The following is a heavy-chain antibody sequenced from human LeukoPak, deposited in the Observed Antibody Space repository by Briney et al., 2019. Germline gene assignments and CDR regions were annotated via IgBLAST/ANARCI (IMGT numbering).Heavy chain of an antibody. Sequence: GASVTVSFKAAGGTFSIYAISWVRQAPGQGRERMGWINPNSGGTNYSQKVQGTVTMTSDTSISTAYMELSRLRSDDTAVYYCARDPTLLSSGSQEFYFDFWGQGTLVTVSS. V-gene: IGHV1-2*02. CDR1: GGTFSIYA. CDR2: INPNSGGT. D-gene: IGHD6-6*01. J-gene: IGHJ4*02. CDR3: ARDPTLLSSGSQEFYFDF.